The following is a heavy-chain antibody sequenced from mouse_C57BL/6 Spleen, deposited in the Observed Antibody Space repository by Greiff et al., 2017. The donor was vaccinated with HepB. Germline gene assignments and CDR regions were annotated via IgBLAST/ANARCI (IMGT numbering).Heavy chain of an antibody. CDR3: ARQRENY. CDR2: INPHNGGT. V-gene: IGHV1-26*01. J-gene: IGHJ2*01. CDR1: GYTFTDYY. Sequence: VQLQPSGPELVKPGASVKISCKASGYTFTDYYMNWVKQSHGKSLEWIGDINPHNGGTSYNQKFKGKATLTVDKSSSTAYMELRSLTSEDAAVYYCARQRENYWGQGTTLTVSS.